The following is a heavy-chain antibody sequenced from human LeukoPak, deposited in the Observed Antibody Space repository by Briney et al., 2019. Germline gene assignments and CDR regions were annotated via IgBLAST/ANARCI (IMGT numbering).Heavy chain of an antibody. D-gene: IGHD2-2*01. V-gene: IGHV3-30*04. Sequence: GGSLRLSCVASGFTFSSYAMHWVRQAPGKGLEWVAVISYDGSNKYYADSVKGRFTISRDNSKNTLYLQMNSLRAEDTALYYCARARVVPAAMGFDYWGQGTLVTVSS. CDR2: ISYDGSNK. CDR1: GFTFSSYA. J-gene: IGHJ4*02. CDR3: ARARVVPAAMGFDY.